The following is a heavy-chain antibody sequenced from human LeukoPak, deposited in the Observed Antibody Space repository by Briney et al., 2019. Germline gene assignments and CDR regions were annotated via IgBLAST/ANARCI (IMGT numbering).Heavy chain of an antibody. CDR3: ARDVDNGVLDY. J-gene: IGHJ4*02. D-gene: IGHD2-8*01. CDR2: ISSTSNTI. V-gene: IGHV3-48*02. CDR1: GFTFSDYA. Sequence: GSLRLSCAGSGFTFSDYAINWVRQAPGKGLEWVSYISSTSNTIFYVDSVRGRFTISRDNAKNSLYLQMSSLRDEDTAVYFCARDVDNGVLDYWGQGTLVTVSS.